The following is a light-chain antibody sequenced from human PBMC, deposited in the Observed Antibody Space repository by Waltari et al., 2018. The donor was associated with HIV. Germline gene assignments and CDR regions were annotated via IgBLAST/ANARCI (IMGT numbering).Light chain of an antibody. Sequence: QSVLTQPPSVSAAPGQTVTISCSGSSSNIGTNYVSWYQQITGAAPKLVLYDNNERPSGIRDRFSGSKSGTSATLDITGRQPGDEADYYCGTWDSGKNVWVFGGGTKLTVL. CDR3: GTWDSGKNVWV. J-gene: IGLJ3*02. CDR2: DNN. CDR1: SSNIGTNY. V-gene: IGLV1-51*01.